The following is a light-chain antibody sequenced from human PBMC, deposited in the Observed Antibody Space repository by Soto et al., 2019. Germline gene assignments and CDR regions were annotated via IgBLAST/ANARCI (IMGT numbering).Light chain of an antibody. CDR1: QSVSRSY. CDR3: QHFDDSPT. J-gene: IGKJ4*01. V-gene: IGKV3-20*01. CDR2: GAS. Sequence: EIVLTQSPGILSLYPGGRATLSCRASQSVSRSYFAWYQQKPGQAPRLLIYGASARATGIPDRFSGSGSGTESTLTISRLEPEDFAVYYCQHFDDSPTFGGGTKADIK.